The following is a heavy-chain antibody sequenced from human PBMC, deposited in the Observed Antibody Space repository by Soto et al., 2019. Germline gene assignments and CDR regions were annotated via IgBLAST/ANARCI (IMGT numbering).Heavy chain of an antibody. D-gene: IGHD2-15*01. Sequence: ASVKVSCKASGYTFTSYDINWVRQATGQGLEWMGWMNPNSGNTGYAQKFQGRVTMTRTTSISTAYMELSSLRSEDTAVYYCARGFTGSYYYYYMDVWGKGTTVTVSS. V-gene: IGHV1-8*01. J-gene: IGHJ6*03. CDR1: GYTFTSYD. CDR2: MNPNSGNT. CDR3: ARGFTGSYYYYYMDV.